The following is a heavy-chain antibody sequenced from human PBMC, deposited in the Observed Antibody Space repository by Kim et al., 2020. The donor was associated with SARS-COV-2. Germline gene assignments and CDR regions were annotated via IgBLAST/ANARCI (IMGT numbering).Heavy chain of an antibody. CDR1: GGSISSYY. Sequence: SETLSLTCTVSGGSISSYYWSWIRQPPGKGLEWIGYIYYSGSTNYNPSLKSRVTISVDTSKNQFSLKLSSVTAADTAVYYCARASGYSSGWYLEGWFDPWGQGTLVTVSS. D-gene: IGHD6-19*01. J-gene: IGHJ5*02. V-gene: IGHV4-59*13. CDR3: ARASGYSSGWYLEGWFDP. CDR2: IYYSGST.